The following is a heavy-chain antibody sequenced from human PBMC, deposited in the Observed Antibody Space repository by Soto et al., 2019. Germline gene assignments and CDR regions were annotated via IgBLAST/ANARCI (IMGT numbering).Heavy chain of an antibody. CDR1: AGTFRSYS. J-gene: IGHJ6*02. V-gene: IGHV1-69*12. CDR2: IIPMFGAP. Sequence: QIQLVQSGAEVKQPGSSVRVSCKASAGTFRSYSINWVRQAPGQGLEWMGGIIPMFGAPNYAQKFQGRLTITADESTSTAYMELSRLRPEGTAVYYCARARVAGLTGGYFYYAMDAWGQGTTVTVSS. D-gene: IGHD3-9*01. CDR3: ARARVAGLTGGYFYYAMDA.